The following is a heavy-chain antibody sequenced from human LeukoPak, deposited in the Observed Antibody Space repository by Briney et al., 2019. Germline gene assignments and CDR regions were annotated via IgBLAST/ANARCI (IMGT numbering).Heavy chain of an antibody. Sequence: GGSLRLSCAASGFTFSSYWMHWVRQVPGKGLVWVSRINSDGSSATYADSVKGRFTISRDNAKNTLYLQVNSLRAEDTAVYYCARGFTLVRGVDYWGQGTLVTVSS. CDR3: ARGFTLVRGVDY. CDR2: INSDGSSA. J-gene: IGHJ4*02. D-gene: IGHD3-10*01. V-gene: IGHV3-74*01. CDR1: GFTFSSYW.